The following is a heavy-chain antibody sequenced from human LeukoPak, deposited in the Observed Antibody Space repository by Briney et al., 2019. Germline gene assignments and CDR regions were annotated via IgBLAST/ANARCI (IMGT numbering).Heavy chain of an antibody. D-gene: IGHD1-26*01. CDR3: ARGPPNSGSYHTD. CDR2: VNSDGSST. CDR1: GFTFRSYW. J-gene: IGHJ4*02. Sequence: GSLRLSCAASGFTFRSYWMHWVRQAPGEGLVLVSRVNSDGSSTTYADSVKGRFTISRDNAKNTLHLQMSSLRAEDTAVYYCARGPPNSGSYHTDWGQGTLVTVSS. V-gene: IGHV3-74*01.